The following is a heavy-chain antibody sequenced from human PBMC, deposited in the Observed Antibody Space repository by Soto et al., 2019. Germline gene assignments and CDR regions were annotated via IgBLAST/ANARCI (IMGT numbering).Heavy chain of an antibody. CDR3: ARVIDKMIAARPDPFDI. Sequence: GGALRLSCAASGFTFSSYEMNWVRQAPGKGLEWVSYISSSGSTIYYADSVKGRFTISRDNAKNSLYLQMNSLRAEDTAVYYCARVIDKMIAARPDPFDIWGQGTMVPVS. D-gene: IGHD6-6*01. CDR2: ISSSGSTI. J-gene: IGHJ3*02. CDR1: GFTFSSYE. V-gene: IGHV3-48*03.